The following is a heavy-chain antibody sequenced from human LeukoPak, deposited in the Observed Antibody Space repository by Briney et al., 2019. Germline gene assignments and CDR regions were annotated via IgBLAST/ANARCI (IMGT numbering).Heavy chain of an antibody. CDR2: IYYSGST. CDR1: GGSISSGDYY. Sequence: SQTLSLTCTVSGGSISSGDYYWSWIHQPPGKGLEWIGYIYYSGSTYYNPSLKSRVTISVDTSKNQFSLKLSSVTAADTAVYYCARDGPDFWSGYSGFAFDIWGQGTMVTVSS. J-gene: IGHJ3*02. CDR3: ARDGPDFWSGYSGFAFDI. V-gene: IGHV4-30-4*08. D-gene: IGHD3-3*01.